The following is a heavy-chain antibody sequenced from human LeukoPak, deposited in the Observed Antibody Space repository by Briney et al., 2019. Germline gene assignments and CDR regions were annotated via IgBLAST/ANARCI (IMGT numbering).Heavy chain of an antibody. CDR3: ARGRSGGDWFDP. CDR2: IHDSGST. J-gene: IGHJ5*02. D-gene: IGHD3-10*01. CDR1: GGSIGSYY. Sequence: SETLSLTCAVSGGSIGSYYWSWIRQPPGKGLEWIGYIHDSGSTKYNPSLKSRVTMSADTSRNHLSLKLTSVTAADTAVYYCARGRSGGDWFDPWGQGTLVTVSS. V-gene: IGHV4-59*01.